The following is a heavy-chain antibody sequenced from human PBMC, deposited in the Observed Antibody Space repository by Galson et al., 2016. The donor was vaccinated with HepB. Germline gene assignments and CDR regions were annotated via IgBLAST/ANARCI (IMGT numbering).Heavy chain of an antibody. CDR2: MSGSGDTK. J-gene: IGHJ4*02. CDR3: AKILSHAPLGQYYFDH. D-gene: IGHD3-16*01. Sequence: SLRLSCAASGFIFNNYAMSWVRQSPGKGLEWVSVMSGSGDTKNYADSVRGRFTISRDNSKNTLHLQMNSLRDEDTGLYYCAKILSHAPLGQYYFDHWGQGTLVTVSS. V-gene: IGHV3-23*01. CDR1: GFIFNNYA.